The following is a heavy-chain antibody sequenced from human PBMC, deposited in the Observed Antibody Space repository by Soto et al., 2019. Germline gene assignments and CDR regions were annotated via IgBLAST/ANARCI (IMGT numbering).Heavy chain of an antibody. CDR2: VFHNGDT. J-gene: IGHJ4*02. Sequence: SDTLSLTCAVSGDSISRSVWWTWVRQPPGKGLEWIGEVFHNGDTNYNPSLKSRVTMSVDKSTNDFSLKVTSVTAADTAIYYCARKAWVRFDYWGQGALVTVSS. V-gene: IGHV4-4*02. CDR1: GDSISRSVW. D-gene: IGHD7-27*01. CDR3: ARKAWVRFDY.